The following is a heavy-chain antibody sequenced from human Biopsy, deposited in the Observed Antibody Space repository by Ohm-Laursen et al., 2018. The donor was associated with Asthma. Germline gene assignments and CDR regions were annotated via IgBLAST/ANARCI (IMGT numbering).Heavy chain of an antibody. Sequence: SLRLSCAASGFTFISYALSWVRQAPGKGLELVSGISGDAQRTYYEDSVKGRFTISRDNSKNTIYLQLNSLRTEDTAVYYCAKDWKSLYVQYFFEYWGQGTLVTVSS. V-gene: IGHV3-23*01. D-gene: IGHD5/OR15-5a*01. CDR3: AKDWKSLYVQYFFEY. CDR2: ISGDAQRT. CDR1: GFTFISYA. J-gene: IGHJ4*02.